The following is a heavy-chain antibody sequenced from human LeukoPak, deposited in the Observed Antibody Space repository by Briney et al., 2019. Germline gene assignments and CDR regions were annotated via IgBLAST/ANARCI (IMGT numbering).Heavy chain of an antibody. D-gene: IGHD4-17*01. CDR2: INTNTGNP. CDR1: GYTFTNYA. CDR3: ARGSTYWYVDYFDP. J-gene: IGHJ5*02. V-gene: IGHV7-4-1*02. Sequence: ASVKVSCKASGYTFTNYAMNWVRQAPGQGLEWMGWINTNTGNPTYAQGFTGRFVLSLDTSVSTAYLQISSLKVEDTAIYYCARGSTYWYVDYFDPWGQGTLVTVSS.